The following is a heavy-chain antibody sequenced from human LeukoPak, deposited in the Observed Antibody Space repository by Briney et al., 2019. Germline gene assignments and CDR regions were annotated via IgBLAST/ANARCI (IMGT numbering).Heavy chain of an antibody. V-gene: IGHV3-23*01. CDR2: ISGRVGDT. CDR1: GYIFNCYA. CDR3: AKHSGSSWYRPIDY. J-gene: IGHJ4*02. D-gene: IGHD6-13*01. Sequence: AGGSLRLSCAASGYIFNCYAKSWVRQAPGKGLEWVSAISGRVGDTYYADSVKGRFTISRDNSKNTLYLQMNSLRAEDTAVFYCAKHSGSSWYRPIDYWGQGTLVAVFS.